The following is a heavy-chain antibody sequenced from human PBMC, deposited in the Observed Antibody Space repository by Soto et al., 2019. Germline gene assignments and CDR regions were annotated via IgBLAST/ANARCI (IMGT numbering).Heavy chain of an antibody. Sequence: VGSPRLSCAASEFNFRSFAMHWVRQRPGKGLEWVALISYDGSRKYYTDSVKGRFSISRDNSKSTLYLQMDSLRPDDTAVYYCAKVRRVGANYFYYWGQGTLVTVSS. CDR3: AKVRRVGANYFYY. CDR1: EFNFRSFA. V-gene: IGHV3-30-3*01. J-gene: IGHJ4*02. CDR2: ISYDGSRK. D-gene: IGHD1-26*01.